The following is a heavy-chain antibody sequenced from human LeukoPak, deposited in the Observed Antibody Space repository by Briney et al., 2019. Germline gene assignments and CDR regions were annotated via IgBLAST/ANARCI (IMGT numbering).Heavy chain of an antibody. CDR2: IRYDGSNK. D-gene: IGHD3-3*01. J-gene: IGHJ4*02. V-gene: IGHV3-30*02. CDR3: AKAGSNYDFWSAYYYCFDY. Sequence: GGSLRLSCAASGFTFSSYGMHWVRQAPGKGLEWVAFIRYDGSNKYYADSVKGRFTISRDNSKNTLYLQMNSLRAEDTAVYYCAKAGSNYDFWSAYYYCFDYWGQGTLVTVSS. CDR1: GFTFSSYG.